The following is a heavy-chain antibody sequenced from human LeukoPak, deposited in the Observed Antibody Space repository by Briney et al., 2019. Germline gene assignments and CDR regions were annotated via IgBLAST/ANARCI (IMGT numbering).Heavy chain of an antibody. CDR2: INHGGST. D-gene: IGHD2-15*01. J-gene: IGHJ4*02. CDR3: ARESVVAAAPFDY. CDR1: GGSFSDYY. V-gene: IGHV4-34*01. Sequence: SETLSLTCAVYGGSFSDYYWSWIRQPPGKGLEWIGEINHGGSTNYNPSLNSRVTISVDTSKNQFSLRLSSVTAADTAVYYCARESVVAAAPFDYWGQGTLVTVSS.